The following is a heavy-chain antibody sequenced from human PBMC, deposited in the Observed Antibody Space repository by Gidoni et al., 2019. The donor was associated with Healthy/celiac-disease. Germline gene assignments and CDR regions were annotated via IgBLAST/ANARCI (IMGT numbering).Heavy chain of an antibody. CDR2: IYYSGST. J-gene: IGHJ3*02. D-gene: IGHD3-3*01. CDR1: GGPVSSGSYY. Sequence: QLQLQESGTGLGKPPEARCFTRHVPGGPVSSGSYYWGWNRHPPGKGLEWIGSIYYSGSTSYNPSLKSRVTISVDTSKNQFSLKLSSVTAADTAVYYCASFYYDFWSGYRNAFDIWGQGTMVTVSS. CDR3: ASFYYDFWSGYRNAFDI. V-gene: IGHV4-39*01.